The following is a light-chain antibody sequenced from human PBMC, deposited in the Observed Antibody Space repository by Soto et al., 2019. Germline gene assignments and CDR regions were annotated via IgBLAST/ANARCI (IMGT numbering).Light chain of an antibody. J-gene: IGKJ5*01. CDR3: QQYGGTPPIT. Sequence: EIVLTQSPGTLSLSPGEGATLSCRASQKISSRYLAWYLQKPGQAPRFLIYGASSRATGIPDRFSGSGSGTDFTLTISRLEPEDFAVYYCQQYGGTPPITFGQGTRLEIK. CDR2: GAS. V-gene: IGKV3-20*01. CDR1: QKISSRY.